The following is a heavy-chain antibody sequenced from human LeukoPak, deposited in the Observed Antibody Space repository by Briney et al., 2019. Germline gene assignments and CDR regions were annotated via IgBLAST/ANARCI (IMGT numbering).Heavy chain of an antibody. CDR1: GFTFSTYS. V-gene: IGHV3-21*04. J-gene: IGHJ4*02. CDR3: ARDLGYCTNGVCHTRFDY. D-gene: IGHD2-8*01. Sequence: GGSLRLSCSASGFTFSTYSMNWVRLAPGKGLEWVSSITSSSGYIYYADSVKGRSTISRVNAKNSLYLQMNSLRAEDTAVYYCARDLGYCTNGVCHTRFDYRGQGTLVAVSS. CDR2: ITSSSGYI.